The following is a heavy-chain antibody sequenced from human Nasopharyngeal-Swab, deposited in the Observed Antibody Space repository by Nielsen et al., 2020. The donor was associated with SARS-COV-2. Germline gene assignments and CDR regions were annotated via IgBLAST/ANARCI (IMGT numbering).Heavy chain of an antibody. CDR3: ARDGSTIRRGPDYYYYYMDL. Sequence: WIRQPPGKGLEWVAVIWHDGSTKYYADSVKARFTVSRDNSKNRLYLQMNSLRAEDTAVYFCARDGSTIRRGPDYYYYYMDLWGKGTTVTVS. CDR2: IWHDGSTK. V-gene: IGHV3-33*01. J-gene: IGHJ6*03. D-gene: IGHD2/OR15-2a*01.